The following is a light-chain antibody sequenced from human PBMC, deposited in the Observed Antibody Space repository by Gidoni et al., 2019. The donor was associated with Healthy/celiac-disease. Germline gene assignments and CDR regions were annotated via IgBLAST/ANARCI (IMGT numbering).Light chain of an antibody. V-gene: IGLV1-40*01. J-gene: IGLJ2*01. Sequence: QSVLTQPPSVSAAPGQRVTIPCTGSSSNIGAGYDVHWYQQLPGTAPKLLIYGNSNRPSGVSDRFSGSKSGTSASLAITGLQAEDEADYYCQSYDSSLSGPVVFGGGTKLTVL. CDR1: SSNIGAGYD. CDR2: GNS. CDR3: QSYDSSLSGPVV.